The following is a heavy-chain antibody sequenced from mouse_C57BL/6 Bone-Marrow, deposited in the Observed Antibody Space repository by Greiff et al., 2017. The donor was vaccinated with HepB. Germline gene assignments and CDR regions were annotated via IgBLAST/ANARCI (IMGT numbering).Heavy chain of an antibody. CDR2: IYPGDGDT. Sequence: VQLQQSGPELVKPGASVKISCKASGYAFSSSWMNWVKQRPGKGLEWIGRIYPGDGDTNYNGKFKGKATLTADKSSSTAYMQLSSLTSEDSAVYFCARKGGLRLLDYWGQGTTLTVSS. CDR1: GYAFSSSW. J-gene: IGHJ2*01. D-gene: IGHD2-2*01. V-gene: IGHV1-82*01. CDR3: ARKGGLRLLDY.